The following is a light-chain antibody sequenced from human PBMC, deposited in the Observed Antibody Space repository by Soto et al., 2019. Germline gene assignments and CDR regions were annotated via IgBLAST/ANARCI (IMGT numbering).Light chain of an antibody. CDR1: SSNIGAGYD. V-gene: IGLV1-40*01. Sequence: QSVLTQPPSVSGAPGQRVTFSCTGSSSNIGAGYDVHWYQQLPGTAPKLLIYGNSHRPSGVPDRFSGSKSGTSASLAITGLQAEDEADYYCQSYDSSLSGSVFGGGTKLTVL. J-gene: IGLJ3*02. CDR3: QSYDSSLSGSV. CDR2: GNS.